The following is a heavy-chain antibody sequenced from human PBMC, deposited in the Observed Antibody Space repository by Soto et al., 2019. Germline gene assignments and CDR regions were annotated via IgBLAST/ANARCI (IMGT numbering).Heavy chain of an antibody. CDR3: ARSPRSSPYFDD. Sequence: GESLKISCQSSGYTFSNFWITWVRQLPGKGLEWMGIIYPGDYENRYSPSFHGKVTISADRSIGTAYLQWSSLEASDSAFYFCARSPRSSPYFDDWGQGALVTVS. CDR2: IYPGDYEN. CDR1: GYTFSNFW. J-gene: IGHJ4*02. V-gene: IGHV5-51*01. D-gene: IGHD6-13*01.